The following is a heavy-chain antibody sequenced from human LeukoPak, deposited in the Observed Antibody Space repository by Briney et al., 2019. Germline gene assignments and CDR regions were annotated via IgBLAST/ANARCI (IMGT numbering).Heavy chain of an antibody. Sequence: PGGSLRLSCAASGFTFSSYWMSWVRQAPGKGLGWVAGLSSDGTNKYYADSVQGRFTISRDASKNTLYLLMNSLRGEDTAVYYCARDQIRYSNSPEALDLWGQGTLVSVSS. CDR3: ARDQIRYSNSPEALDL. CDR1: GFTFSSYW. J-gene: IGHJ3*01. D-gene: IGHD5-18*01. CDR2: LSSDGTNK. V-gene: IGHV3-30-3*01.